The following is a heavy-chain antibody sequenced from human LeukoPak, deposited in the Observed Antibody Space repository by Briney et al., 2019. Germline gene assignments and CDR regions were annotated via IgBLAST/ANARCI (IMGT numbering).Heavy chain of an antibody. Sequence: ASETLSLTCTVSGVSISSYYWSWIRQPPGKALEWIGYIYYSGSTNYNPSLKSRVTISLDTSKNQFSLRLTSVTAADTAVYYCARGHPGDCTSCYWVGWFDPWGQGTLVTVSS. V-gene: IGHV4-59*01. J-gene: IGHJ5*02. D-gene: IGHD2-2*01. CDR3: ARGHPGDCTSCYWVGWFDP. CDR1: GVSISSYY. CDR2: IYYSGST.